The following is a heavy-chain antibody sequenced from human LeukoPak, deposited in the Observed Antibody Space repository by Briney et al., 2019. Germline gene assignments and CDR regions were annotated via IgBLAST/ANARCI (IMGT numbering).Heavy chain of an antibody. D-gene: IGHD2-15*01. CDR2: IYISGST. Sequence: PSETLSLTCTVSGGSIFSFYWDWIRQPAGKGLEWIGRIYISGSTNYNPSLKSRVTMSVDTSKNQFSLKLSSVTAADTAMYYCARGYSHGGIPLDIWGQGTLVTVSS. CDR3: ARGYSHGGIPLDI. V-gene: IGHV4-4*07. J-gene: IGHJ4*02. CDR1: GGSIFSFY.